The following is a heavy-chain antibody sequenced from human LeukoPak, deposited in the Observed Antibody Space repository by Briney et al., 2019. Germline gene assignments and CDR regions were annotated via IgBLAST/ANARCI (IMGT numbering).Heavy chain of an antibody. V-gene: IGHV3-53*01. CDR2: IYSGGST. J-gene: IGHJ3*02. D-gene: IGHD2/OR15-2a*01. Sequence: GGSLSLSCAASGFPFSSNYMSWVRQAPGKGLEWVSVIYSGGSTYYAGSVKGRFTISRDNSKNTLYLQMNSLRAEETAVYFCAKELIILPVATVAFDMWGQGTMVTVSS. CDR3: AKELIILPVATVAFDM. CDR1: GFPFSSNY.